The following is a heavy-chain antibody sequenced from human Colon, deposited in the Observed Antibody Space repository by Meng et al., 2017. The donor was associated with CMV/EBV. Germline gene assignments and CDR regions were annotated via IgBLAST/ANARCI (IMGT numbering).Heavy chain of an antibody. CDR2: IGTVGDT. CDR3: ARARSPTHFDY. J-gene: IGHJ4*02. CDR1: GFTFSTYD. Sequence: GESLKISCTASGFTFSTYDFHWVRQPTGKGLEWVSSIGTVGDTYSIGSVKGRFIISREDAKNAVYLQMNGLRDGDTGLYYCARARSPTHFDYWGQGALVTVSS. V-gene: IGHV3-13*01.